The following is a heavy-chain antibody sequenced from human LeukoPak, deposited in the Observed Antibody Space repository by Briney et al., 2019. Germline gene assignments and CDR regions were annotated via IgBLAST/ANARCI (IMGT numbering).Heavy chain of an antibody. J-gene: IGHJ4*02. CDR2: ITRTSSTI. D-gene: IGHD3-22*01. V-gene: IGHV3-48*04. Sequence: PGGSLRLSCAASGFTFSSHSMNWVRQAPGKGLEWISYITRTSSTIYYADSVKGRFTISRDNAKNSLYLQMNSLRAEDTAVYYCARDGDYHYDSSGYYYWGQGTLVTVSS. CDR3: ARDGDYHYDSSGYYY. CDR1: GFTFSSHS.